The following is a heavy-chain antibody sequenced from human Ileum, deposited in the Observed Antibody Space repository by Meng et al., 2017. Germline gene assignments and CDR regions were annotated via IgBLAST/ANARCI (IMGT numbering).Heavy chain of an antibody. CDR3: ARRSGAYDS. CDR1: GGSITSGGYS. V-gene: IGHV4-30-2*06. CDR2: IYYSGST. Sequence: QLQLQESGSGLVKPSQTLSLTCSVSGGSITSGGYSWSCIRQSPGKGLEWIGYIYYSGSTYYSPSLKSRVTISLDRSKSQFSLQLNSVTAADTAVYYCARRSGAYDSLGQGTLVTVSS. J-gene: IGHJ5*01. D-gene: IGHD6-19*01.